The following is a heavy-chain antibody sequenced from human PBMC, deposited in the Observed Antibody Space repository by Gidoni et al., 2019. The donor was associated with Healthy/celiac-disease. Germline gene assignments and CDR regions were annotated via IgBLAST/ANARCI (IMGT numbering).Heavy chain of an antibody. CDR3: AKVGASLYYFDY. Sequence: EVQLMESGGGLVQPGRSLRLSCAASGFPCDDYAMVWARQAPGKGLEWVSGVSWNSGTIAYADSVKGRVTISRDNAKNSLYLQMNSLRVEDTALYYCAKVGASLYYFDYWGPGTLVTVSS. D-gene: IGHD1-26*01. CDR1: GFPCDDYA. CDR2: VSWNSGTI. J-gene: IGHJ4*02. V-gene: IGHV3-9*01.